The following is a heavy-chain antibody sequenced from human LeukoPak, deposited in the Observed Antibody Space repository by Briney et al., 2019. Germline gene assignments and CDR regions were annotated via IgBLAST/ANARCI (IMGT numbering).Heavy chain of an antibody. Sequence: SETLSLTCTVSVGPINSYYWTWIRHPPGQGLGWGAYIYYSGSTKYPPSLKSRVNTSLDTSKNQFSLNLTSVTAADPAVYYCARSRSGVFDYWGQGSLVTVSS. CDR3: ARSRSGVFDY. D-gene: IGHD2-8*01. CDR2: IYYSGST. CDR1: VGPINSYY. V-gene: IGHV4-59*08. J-gene: IGHJ4*02.